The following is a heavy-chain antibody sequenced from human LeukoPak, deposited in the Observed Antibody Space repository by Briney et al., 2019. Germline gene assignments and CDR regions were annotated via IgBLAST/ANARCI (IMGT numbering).Heavy chain of an antibody. D-gene: IGHD3-22*01. CDR2: IKQDGTEK. CDR1: GFTFSTYW. Sequence: GGSLRLSCATSGFTFSTYWMSWVRQAPGKGLEWVAIIKQDGTEKHYVDSVKGRFTISRDNAKNSLYLQMNSLRAEDTAVYYCARGYYDSSGYYRFPFDYWGQGTLVTVSS. V-gene: IGHV3-7*04. J-gene: IGHJ4*02. CDR3: ARGYYDSSGYYRFPFDY.